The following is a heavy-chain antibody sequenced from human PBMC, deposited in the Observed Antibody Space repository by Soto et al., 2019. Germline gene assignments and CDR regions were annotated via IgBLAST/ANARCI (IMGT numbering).Heavy chain of an antibody. V-gene: IGHV1-18*04. Sequence: ASVKVSCKASGYTCTSYGISWVLQAPGQGLERMGWISAYNGNTNYAQKLQGRVTMTTDTSTSTAYMELRSLRSDDTAVYYCARGADIVVVPAAADYCYYYGMDVWGQGTTVTVSS. J-gene: IGHJ6*02. D-gene: IGHD2-2*01. CDR2: ISAYNGNT. CDR3: ARGADIVVVPAAADYCYYYGMDV. CDR1: GYTCTSYG.